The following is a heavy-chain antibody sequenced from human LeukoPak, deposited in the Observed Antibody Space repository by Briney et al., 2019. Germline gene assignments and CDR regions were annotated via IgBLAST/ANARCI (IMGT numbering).Heavy chain of an antibody. CDR3: ARVAMVRGAPRDFDY. J-gene: IGHJ4*02. V-gene: IGHV1-2*02. D-gene: IGHD3-10*01. CDR2: INPNSGGT. CDR1: GYTFTGYY. Sequence: ASVKVSCKASGYTFTGYYMHWVRQAPGQGLEWMGWINPNSGGTNYAQKFQGRVTMTRDTSISTAYMELSRLRSDDTAVYYCARVAMVRGAPRDFDYWGQGTLVTVSS.